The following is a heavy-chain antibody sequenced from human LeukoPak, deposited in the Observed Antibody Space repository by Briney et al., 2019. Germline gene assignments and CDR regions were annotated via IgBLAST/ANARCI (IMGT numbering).Heavy chain of an antibody. CDR2: IIPIFGTA. V-gene: IGHV1-69*13. D-gene: IGHD3-22*01. J-gene: IGHJ4*02. CDR1: GGTFSSYA. CDR3: ARGGPNYYDSSGSHDPFDY. Sequence: SVKVSCKASGGTFSSYAISWVRQAPGQGLEWMGGIIPIFGTANYAQKFQGRVTITADESTSTAYMELRSLRSDDTAVYYCARGGPNYYDSSGSHDPFDYWGQGTLVTVSS.